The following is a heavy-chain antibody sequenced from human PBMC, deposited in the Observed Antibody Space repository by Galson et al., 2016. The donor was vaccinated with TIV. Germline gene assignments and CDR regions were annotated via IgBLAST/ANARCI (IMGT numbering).Heavy chain of an antibody. J-gene: IGHJ4*02. Sequence: SLRLSCAGSGFSFSDYYMSWIRQAPGKGLEWISYIGGTGIHKYYADSVKGRSTISRDNAQNSVSLQMNSLRAEDTAVYFCARDSGRGGYTLDHWGQGILVTVSS. CDR2: IGGTGIHK. CDR3: ARDSGRGGYTLDH. D-gene: IGHD5-24*01. CDR1: GFSFSDYY. V-gene: IGHV3-11*01.